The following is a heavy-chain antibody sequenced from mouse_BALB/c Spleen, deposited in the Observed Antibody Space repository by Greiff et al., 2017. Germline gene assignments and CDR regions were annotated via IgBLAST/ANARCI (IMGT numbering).Heavy chain of an antibody. CDR1: GYTFTNYW. CDR2: IYPGGGYT. J-gene: IGHJ3*01. V-gene: IGHV1-63*02. D-gene: IGHD1-1*01. Sequence: VQLHQSGAELVRPGTSVKISCKASGYTFTNYWLGWVKQRPGHGLEWIGDIYPGGGYTNYNEKFKGKATLTADTSSSTAYMQLSSLTSEDSAVYFCARRDYYGSSPWFAYWGQGTLVTVSA. CDR3: ARRDYYGSSPWFAY.